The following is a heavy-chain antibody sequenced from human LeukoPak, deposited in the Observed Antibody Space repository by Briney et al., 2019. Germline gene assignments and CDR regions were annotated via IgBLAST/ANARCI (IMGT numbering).Heavy chain of an antibody. Sequence: PSETLSLTCTVSGNSFGDYYWSWIRQPPGKGLEWIGEMNHSGSTNYNPSLKSRVTISVDTSKNQFSLRLSSVTAADTAVYYCARLTKNDSGTYRFGKKKRGYMDVWGKGTTVTISS. CDR2: MNHSGST. CDR1: GNSFGDYY. D-gene: IGHD3-10*01. V-gene: IGHV4-34*01. CDR3: ARLTKNDSGTYRFGKKKRGYMDV. J-gene: IGHJ6*03.